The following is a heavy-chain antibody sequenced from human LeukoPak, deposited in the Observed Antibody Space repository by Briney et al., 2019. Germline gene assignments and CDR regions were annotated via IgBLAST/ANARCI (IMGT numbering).Heavy chain of an antibody. CDR1: GFTFTDYW. Sequence: GGSLRLSCAASGFTFTDYWMTWVRQVPGQWMDWEANIHKAGTESYYVDSVKGRLAISRDNAKNSLYLQLSSLRVDDTAVYYCARVGTWELQRVFDYWGQGTLVTVSS. J-gene: IGHJ4*02. CDR2: IHKAGTES. V-gene: IGHV3-7*01. CDR3: ARVGTWELQRVFDY. D-gene: IGHD1-26*01.